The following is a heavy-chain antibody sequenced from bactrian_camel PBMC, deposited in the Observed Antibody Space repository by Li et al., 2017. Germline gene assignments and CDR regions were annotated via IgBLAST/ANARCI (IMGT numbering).Heavy chain of an antibody. CDR3: AATVLTATLGRRFFY. CDR2: VNTGGGST. V-gene: IGHV3S40*01. Sequence: DVQLVESGGGLVQPGGSLRLSCEASGFTFAGSDMSWVRQAPGKGLEWVSTVNTGGGSTYADSVKGRFTISRDNAKNTLYLQMNSLKTEDTAVYYCAATVLTATLGRRFFYWGQGTQVTVS. CDR1: GFTFAGSD. D-gene: IGHD5*01. J-gene: IGHJ4*01.